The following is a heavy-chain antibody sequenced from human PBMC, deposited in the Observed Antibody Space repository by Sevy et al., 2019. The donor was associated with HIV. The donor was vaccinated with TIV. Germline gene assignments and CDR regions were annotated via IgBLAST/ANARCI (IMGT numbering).Heavy chain of an antibody. D-gene: IGHD3-16*02. Sequence: GGSLRLSCAASGFTFSSYAMSWVRQAPGKGLEWVSAISGSGGSTYYADSVKGRFTISRDNSKNTLYLQMNSLRAEDTAVYYCAKVCNDYIWGGYRQGDYFDYWGQGTLVTVSS. V-gene: IGHV3-23*01. CDR3: AKVCNDYIWGGYRQGDYFDY. J-gene: IGHJ4*02. CDR2: ISGSGGST. CDR1: GFTFSSYA.